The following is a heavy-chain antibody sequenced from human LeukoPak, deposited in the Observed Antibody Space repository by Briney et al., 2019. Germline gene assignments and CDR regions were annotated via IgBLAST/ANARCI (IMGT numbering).Heavy chain of an antibody. CDR2: FDPEDGET. D-gene: IGHD3-22*01. Sequence: GASVKVSCKVSGYTLTELSMHWVRQAPGKGLEWMGGFDPEDGETIYAQKFQGRVTMTEDTSTDTAYMELSSLRSEDTAVYYCAREARERKGYYDSSGYSWFDPWGQGTLVTVSS. V-gene: IGHV1-24*01. CDR1: GYTLTELS. CDR3: AREARERKGYYDSSGYSWFDP. J-gene: IGHJ5*02.